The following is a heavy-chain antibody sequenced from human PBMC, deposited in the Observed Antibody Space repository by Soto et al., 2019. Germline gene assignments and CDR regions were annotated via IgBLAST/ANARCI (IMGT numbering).Heavy chain of an antibody. D-gene: IGHD3-3*01. CDR2: IIPIFGTA. V-gene: IGHV1-69*01. J-gene: IGHJ4*02. CDR3: ATAPPLDFWSRSATGPFDY. Sequence: QVQLVQSGAEVKKPGSSVKVSCKASGGTFSSYAISWVRQAPGQGLEWMGGIIPIFGTATYAQKFQGRVTITADESTSTAYMELSSLRSEDTAVYYCATAPPLDFWSRSATGPFDYWGQGTLVTVSS. CDR1: GGTFSSYA.